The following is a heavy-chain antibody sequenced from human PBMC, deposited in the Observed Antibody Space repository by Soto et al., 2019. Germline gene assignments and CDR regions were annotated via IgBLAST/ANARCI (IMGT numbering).Heavy chain of an antibody. J-gene: IGHJ5*02. V-gene: IGHV1-69*02. CDR2: IIPILGIA. CDR3: ATDETSGIIVVEAWLDR. D-gene: IGHD2-2*01. CDR1: GGTFSSYT. Sequence: SVKVSCKASGGTFSSYTISWVRQAPGQGLEWMGRIIPILGIANYAQKFQGRVTITADKSTSTAYMELSSLRSEDTAVYYCATDETSGIIVVEAWLDRWGQVTLVTVSS.